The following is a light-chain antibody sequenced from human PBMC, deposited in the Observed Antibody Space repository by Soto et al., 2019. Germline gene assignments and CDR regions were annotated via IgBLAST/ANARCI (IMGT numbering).Light chain of an antibody. CDR3: QQRSDWPPL. Sequence: EIVLTQSPATLSLSPGERATLSCRASQSVSSYLAWYQQNPGQAPRLLIYDASNRATGIPARFSGSGSGTDLPLTISSLEPEDFAVYYCQQRSDWPPLVGGGTKVAIK. J-gene: IGKJ4*01. V-gene: IGKV3-11*01. CDR2: DAS. CDR1: QSVSSY.